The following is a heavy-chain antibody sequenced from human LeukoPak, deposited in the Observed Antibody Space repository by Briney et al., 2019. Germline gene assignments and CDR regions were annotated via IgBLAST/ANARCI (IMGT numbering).Heavy chain of an antibody. J-gene: IGHJ4*02. Sequence: GGSLRLSCAASGFTFSSYEMNWVRQAPGKGLEWVSYISSSGSTIYYADSVKGRFTISRDNAKNSLYLQMNSLRAEDTGVYYCARGRDDIVLMVYATGAYYFDYWGQGTLVTVSS. D-gene: IGHD2-8*01. CDR3: ARGRDDIVLMVYATGAYYFDY. V-gene: IGHV3-48*03. CDR1: GFTFSSYE. CDR2: ISSSGSTI.